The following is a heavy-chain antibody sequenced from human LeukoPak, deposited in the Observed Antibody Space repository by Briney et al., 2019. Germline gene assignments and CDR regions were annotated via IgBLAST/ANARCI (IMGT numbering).Heavy chain of an antibody. V-gene: IGHV4-34*01. D-gene: IGHD3-10*01. CDR3: ARRGAKIITMVRGAALGY. CDR1: GGSFSGYY. Sequence: KTSETLSLTCAVYGGSFSGYYWSWIRQPPGKGLEWIGEINHSGSTNYNPSLKSRVTISVDTSKNQFSLKLSSVTAADTAVYYCARRGAKIITMVRGAALGYWGQGTLVTVSS. CDR2: INHSGST. J-gene: IGHJ4*02.